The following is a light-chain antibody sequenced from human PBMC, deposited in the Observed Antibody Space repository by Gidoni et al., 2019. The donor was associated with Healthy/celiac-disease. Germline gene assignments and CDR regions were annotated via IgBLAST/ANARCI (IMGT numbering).Light chain of an antibody. CDR1: QSVLYSSNNKNY. Sequence: DIVMPQSPDSLAVSLGERATINCKSSQSVLYSSNNKNYLAWYQQKPGQPPKLLMYWASTRESGVPDRFSGSGSGTDFTLTISSLQAEDVAVYYCQQYYSTPWTFGQXTKVEIK. V-gene: IGKV4-1*01. CDR2: WAS. CDR3: QQYYSTPWT. J-gene: IGKJ1*01.